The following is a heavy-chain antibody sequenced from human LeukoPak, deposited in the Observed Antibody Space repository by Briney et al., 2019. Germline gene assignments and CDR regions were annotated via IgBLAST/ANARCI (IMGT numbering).Heavy chain of an antibody. V-gene: IGHV4-30-4*01. CDR1: GGSISSGDYY. J-gene: IGHJ3*02. CDR2: IYYSGST. Sequence: SETLSLTCTVSGGSISSGDYYWSWIRQPPGKGLEWIGYIYYSGSTYYNPSLKSRVTISVDTSKNQFSLKLSSVTAVDTAVYYCASARNDAFDIWGQGTMVTVSS. CDR3: ASARNDAFDI.